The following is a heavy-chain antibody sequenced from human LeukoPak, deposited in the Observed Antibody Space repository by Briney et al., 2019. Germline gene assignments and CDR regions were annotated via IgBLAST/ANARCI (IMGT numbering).Heavy chain of an antibody. J-gene: IGHJ6*03. CDR2: MNPSSGDT. D-gene: IGHD2-21*01. CDR1: GYTFSDYD. Sequence: ASAKVSCKASGYTFSDYDVNWVRQAPGQGLEWMGWMNPSSGDTGYAQKFQGRVTMTRSMSRNTAYMELSRLRCEDTVVYFCERVVMKAFYYYYMDVWGKGTTIIISS. CDR3: ERVVMKAFYYYYMDV. V-gene: IGHV1-8*01.